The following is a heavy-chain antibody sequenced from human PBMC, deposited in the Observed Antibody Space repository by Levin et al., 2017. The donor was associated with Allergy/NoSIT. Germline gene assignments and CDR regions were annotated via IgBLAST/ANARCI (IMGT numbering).Heavy chain of an antibody. V-gene: IGHV4-39*01. Sequence: SETLSLTCAVSGGSISSSSSYWGWIRRPPGKGLEWIGTIYYSGTTYYNPSLKSRVTISVDTSKNQFSLKLIFVTAADTAVYYCARQKGGYLAYYFDYWGQGTLVTVSS. D-gene: IGHD5-12*01. CDR1: GGSISSSSSY. CDR2: IYYSGTT. J-gene: IGHJ4*02. CDR3: ARQKGGYLAYYFDY.